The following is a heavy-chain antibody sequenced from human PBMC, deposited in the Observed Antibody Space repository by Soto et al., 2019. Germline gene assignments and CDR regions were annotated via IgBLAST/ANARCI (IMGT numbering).Heavy chain of an antibody. Sequence: QPGGSLRLSCAASGFTFSSYGMHWVRQAPGKGLEWVAVISYDGSNKYYADSVKGRFTISRDNSKNTLYLQMNSLRAEDTAVYYCAKITGTYYYDSSADYWGQGTLVTVSS. V-gene: IGHV3-30*18. CDR1: GFTFSSYG. CDR2: ISYDGSNK. J-gene: IGHJ4*02. D-gene: IGHD3-22*01. CDR3: AKITGTYYYDSSADY.